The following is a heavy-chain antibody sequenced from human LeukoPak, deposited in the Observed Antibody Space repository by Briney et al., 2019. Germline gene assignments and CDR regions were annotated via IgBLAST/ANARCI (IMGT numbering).Heavy chain of an antibody. CDR3: ARLWSTSCKGGSCPHQPNY. Sequence: SETLSLTCTVSGYSISDGFYWDWIRQTPGKGLEWIGSIFHSGTTYYNPSLKSRVTISADTSKNHFSLNLNSVTAADTAVYYCARLWSTSCKGGSCPHQPNYWGQGTRVTVPS. CDR1: GYSISDGFY. J-gene: IGHJ4*02. CDR2: IFHSGTT. V-gene: IGHV4-38-2*02. D-gene: IGHD2-15*01.